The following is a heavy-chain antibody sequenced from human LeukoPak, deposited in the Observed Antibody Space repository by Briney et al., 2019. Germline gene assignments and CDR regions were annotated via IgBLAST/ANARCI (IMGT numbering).Heavy chain of an antibody. D-gene: IGHD3-3*01. CDR3: ARESLARFTYFDY. CDR2: LTPVFGTQ. Sequence: SVKLSCKTSGGTFSKSGIIWVREAPGQGPVWMRELTPVFGTQHYAQKLQGRLTITADRSTTPACMEPSSLTADDTAVYYCARESLARFTYFDYWGQGTLVAVSS. CDR1: GGTFSKSG. V-gene: IGHV1-69*06. J-gene: IGHJ4*02.